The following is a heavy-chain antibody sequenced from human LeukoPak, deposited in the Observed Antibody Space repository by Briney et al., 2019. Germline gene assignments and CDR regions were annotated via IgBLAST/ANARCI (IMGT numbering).Heavy chain of an antibody. CDR1: GFTFSSYG. D-gene: IGHD4-11*01. CDR2: IRYDGSNK. CDR3: AKTTVTTDWEYYYYYMDV. Sequence: GGSLRLSCAASGFTFSSYGMHWVRQAPGKGLEWVAFIRYDGSNKYYADSVKGRFTISRDNSKNTLYLQMNSLRAEDTAVYYCAKTTVTTDWEYYYYYMDVWGKGTTVTVSS. J-gene: IGHJ6*03. V-gene: IGHV3-30*02.